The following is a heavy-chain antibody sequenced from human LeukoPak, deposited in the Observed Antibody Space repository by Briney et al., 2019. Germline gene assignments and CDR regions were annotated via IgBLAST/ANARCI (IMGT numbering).Heavy chain of an antibody. CDR3: AREGDGGAFDM. J-gene: IGHJ3*02. CDR2: IMPSGRNT. V-gene: IGHV1-46*01. Sequence: GASVKVSCKASGYNFINSYIHCVRQAPGQGLEWMGIIMPSGRNTIYAQKFQDRVTLTRDPSTRIVYVELSSLTSEDTAFYYCAREGDGGAFDMWGQGTMVTVSS. CDR1: GYNFINSY.